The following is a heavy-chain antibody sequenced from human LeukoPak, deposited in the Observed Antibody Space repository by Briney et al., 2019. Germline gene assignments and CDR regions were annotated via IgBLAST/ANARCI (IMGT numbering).Heavy chain of an antibody. J-gene: IGHJ4*02. V-gene: IGHV5-51*01. CDR1: GYSLNNYW. Sequence: GESPKTLRWGFGYSLNNYWIDWGRQIPGKGLEGMGSIYHGDYDTRHSPPFQRQAPLSGHKPIRTAYLTWGRLKLSDAAMFFCARRKYAERKLPDFDYWGQGTLVTVSS. D-gene: IGHD1-7*01. CDR3: ARRKYAERKLPDFDY. CDR2: IYHGDYDT.